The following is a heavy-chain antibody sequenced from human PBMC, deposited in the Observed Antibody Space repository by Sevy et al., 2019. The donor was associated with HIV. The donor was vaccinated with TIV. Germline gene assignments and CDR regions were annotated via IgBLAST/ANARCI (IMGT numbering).Heavy chain of an antibody. J-gene: IGHJ4*02. CDR3: AGDPTIFGLVRGYCDY. V-gene: IGHV3-30-3*01. Sequence: GGSLRLSCAASGFPFGTYAMHWVRQAPGKGLEWLGVISNEGNVYHSADSVKGRFTITRDNSRNTLFLQMNNLRVDDTAVYYCAGDPTIFGLVRGYCDYWGQGTLVTVSS. CDR2: ISNEGNVY. CDR1: GFPFGTYA. D-gene: IGHD3-3*02.